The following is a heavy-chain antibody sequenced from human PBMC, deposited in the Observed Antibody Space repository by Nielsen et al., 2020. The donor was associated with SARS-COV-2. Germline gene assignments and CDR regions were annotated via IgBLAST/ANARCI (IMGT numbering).Heavy chain of an antibody. CDR3: AKDPSDGYSSSWYFDY. Sequence: GGSLRLSCAASGFTFDDHGMSWVRQAPGKGLEWVSGINWNGGSTGYADSVKGRFTISRDNAKNSLYLQMNSLRAEDTALYYCAKDPSDGYSSSWYFDYWGQGTLVTVSS. CDR2: INWNGGST. J-gene: IGHJ4*02. D-gene: IGHD6-13*01. CDR1: GFTFDDHG. V-gene: IGHV3-20*04.